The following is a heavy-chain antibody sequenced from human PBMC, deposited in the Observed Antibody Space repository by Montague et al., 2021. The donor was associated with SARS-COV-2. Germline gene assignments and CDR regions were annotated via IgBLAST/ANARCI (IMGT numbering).Heavy chain of an antibody. Sequence: SETLSLTCAVSGGSFSGYYLYWIRQPPGKGLQWIGEINHSGSTNXNPSLNSGVTIVVDTSKNQVSLKLTSVTAAATAAFYCARSTVTNSPFGFSSNLRSRYNGMDVWGQGTTVTVSS. J-gene: IGHJ6*02. CDR3: ARSTVTNSPFGFSSNLRSRYNGMDV. CDR2: INHSGST. D-gene: IGHD4-17*01. CDR1: GGSFSGYY. V-gene: IGHV4-34*01.